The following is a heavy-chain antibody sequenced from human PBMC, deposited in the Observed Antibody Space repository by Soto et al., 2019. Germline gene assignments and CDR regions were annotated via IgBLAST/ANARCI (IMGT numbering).Heavy chain of an antibody. V-gene: IGHV3-15*01. CDR3: TTESGYYYDGDYFDY. CDR1: GFTFSNAW. D-gene: IGHD3-22*01. Sequence: GGSLRLSCAASGFTFSNAWMSWVRQAPGKGLEWVGRIKSKTDGGTTDCAAPVKGRFTISRDDSKNTLYLQMNSLKTEDTAVYYCTTESGYYYDGDYFDYWGQGTLVTVSS. CDR2: IKSKTDGGTT. J-gene: IGHJ4*02.